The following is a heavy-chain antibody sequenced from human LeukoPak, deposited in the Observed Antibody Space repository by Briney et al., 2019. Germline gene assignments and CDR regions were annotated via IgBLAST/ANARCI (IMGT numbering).Heavy chain of an antibody. D-gene: IGHD2-2*01. CDR2: ISYDGSKK. CDR1: GFXFSSYT. V-gene: IGHV3-30*09. J-gene: IGHJ6*02. CDR3: AREWVSSRPGLGAMDV. Sequence: GGSLRLSCAASGFXFSSYTIYWVRQAPGKGLEWVAVISYDGSKKYYADSVKGRFAISRDNSKNTLYLQMNSLRAEDTAVYYCAREWVSSRPGLGAMDVWGQGTTVTVSS.